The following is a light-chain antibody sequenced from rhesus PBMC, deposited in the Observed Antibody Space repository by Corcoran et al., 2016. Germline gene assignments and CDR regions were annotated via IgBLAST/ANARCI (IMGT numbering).Light chain of an antibody. CDR1: QSVSSY. V-gene: IGKV3S9*01. Sequence: EIVMTQSPATLSLSPGERATLSCRASQSVSSYVAWYQQKPEQAPRLLIYGASSRATGLPERFSGSGSWTYFNLTISSLEPEDFAVYYCQHYSNWPLTFGGGTKVEIK. CDR3: QHYSNWPLT. J-gene: IGKJ4*01. CDR2: GAS.